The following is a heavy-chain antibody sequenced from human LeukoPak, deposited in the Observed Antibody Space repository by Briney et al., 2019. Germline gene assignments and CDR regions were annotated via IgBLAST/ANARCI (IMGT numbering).Heavy chain of an antibody. D-gene: IGHD2-2*01. CDR3: SRWRGSTSERSDY. Sequence: PEGTLRLTCTASGFTFSDYWLTWVRQAPGKGLEWVANIKKDGSGNYYVDSVKGRFTISRDNAKNSLYLQMDSLRVEYTATYYCSRWRGSTSERSDYWGQGTLVTVSS. CDR2: IKKDGSGN. J-gene: IGHJ4*02. CDR1: GFTFSDYW. V-gene: IGHV3-7*01.